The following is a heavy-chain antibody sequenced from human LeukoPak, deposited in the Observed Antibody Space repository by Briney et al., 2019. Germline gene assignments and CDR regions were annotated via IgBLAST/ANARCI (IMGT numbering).Heavy chain of an antibody. V-gene: IGHV1-46*01. Sequence: ASVKVSCKAFGYTFISNYMHWVRQAPGQGPEWMGVISPSGGSTTYAQKFQGRVTLTRDMSTSTVYMELSSLRSEDTAVYYCARVAAEVVGVPGAIGFGWLRRDYYYMDVWGKGTTLTVSS. CDR2: ISPSGGST. J-gene: IGHJ6*03. CDR1: GYTFISNY. D-gene: IGHD2-2*02. CDR3: ARVAAEVVGVPGAIGFGWLRRDYYYMDV.